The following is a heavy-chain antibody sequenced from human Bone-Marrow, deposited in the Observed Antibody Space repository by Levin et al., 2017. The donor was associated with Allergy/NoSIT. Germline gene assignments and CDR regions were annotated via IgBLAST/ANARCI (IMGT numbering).Heavy chain of an antibody. J-gene: IGHJ6*03. CDR2: INDIFGTA. Sequence: ASVKVSCRASGGTFSSYAMSWVRQVSGQGLEWLGGINDIFGTAIYAQRFQGRVTITADKSTSTTYMELSSLRSDDTAVYYCARTLMTTIYYYYSYMDVWGDGTTVTVSS. CDR3: ARTLMTTIYYYYSYMDV. D-gene: IGHD2-21*02. CDR1: GGTFSSYA. V-gene: IGHV1-69*06.